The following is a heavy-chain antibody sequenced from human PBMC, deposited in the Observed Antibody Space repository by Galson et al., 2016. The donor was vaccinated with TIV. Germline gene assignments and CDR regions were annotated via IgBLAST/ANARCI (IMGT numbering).Heavy chain of an antibody. CDR1: GFPVSDNY. CDR2: VHTGGNT. CDR3: ARERRHCGNECFLYYYYGMDV. D-gene: IGHD4-23*01. Sequence: SLRLSCAASGFPVSDNYMTWVRRAPGKGLEWVSIVHTGGNTNYADSVKGRFTISRDNSKNTVYLQMSRLRAEDTAVYYCARERRHCGNECFLYYYYGMDVWGLGTMVTVSS. J-gene: IGHJ6*02. V-gene: IGHV3-66*02.